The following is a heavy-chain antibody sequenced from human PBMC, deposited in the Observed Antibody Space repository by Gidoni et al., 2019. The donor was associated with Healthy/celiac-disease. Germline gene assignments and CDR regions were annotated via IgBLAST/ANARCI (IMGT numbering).Heavy chain of an antibody. CDR2: ISSSSSYT. V-gene: IGHV3-11*05. D-gene: IGHD2-21*01. CDR1: GFTFSDYY. Sequence: VQLVESGGGLVKPGRSMRLSCAASGFTFSDYYMRWIRQAPGKGLEWVSYISSSSSYTNYADSVKGRFTISRDNAKNSLYLQMNSLRAEDTAVYYCARVEHESAFDIWGQGTMVTVSS. CDR3: ARVEHESAFDI. J-gene: IGHJ3*02.